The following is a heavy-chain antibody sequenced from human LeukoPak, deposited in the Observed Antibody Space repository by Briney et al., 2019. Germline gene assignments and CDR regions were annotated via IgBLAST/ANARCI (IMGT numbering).Heavy chain of an antibody. J-gene: IGHJ3*02. D-gene: IGHD3-3*01. CDR1: GGSISSGSYY. V-gene: IGHV4-61*02. CDR3: ARDTPPGVVTGGAFDI. Sequence: SETLSLTCTVSGGSISSGSYYWTWIRQPAGKGLEWIGRIYTSGSTNYNPSLKSRVTISVDKSKNQFSLKLSSVTAADTAVYYCARDTPPGVVTGGAFDIWGQGTMVTVSS. CDR2: IYTSGST.